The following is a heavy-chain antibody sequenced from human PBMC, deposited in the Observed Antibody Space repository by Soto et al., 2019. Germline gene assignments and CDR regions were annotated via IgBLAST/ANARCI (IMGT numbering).Heavy chain of an antibody. J-gene: IGHJ4*02. Sequence: QLQLQESGPGLVKPSETLSLTCTVSGGSISSSSYYWGWIRQPPGKGLEWIGRIYYSGSTYYNPSLKSRATIPEDTSKNQSPLKRGPVTAADPAVYSCAPLWGKDWGKGTRVTVSS. CDR1: GGSISSSSYY. CDR2: IYYSGST. CDR3: APLWGKD. D-gene: IGHD3-10*01. V-gene: IGHV4-39*01.